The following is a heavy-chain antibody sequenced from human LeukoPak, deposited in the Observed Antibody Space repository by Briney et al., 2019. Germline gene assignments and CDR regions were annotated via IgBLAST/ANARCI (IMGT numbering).Heavy chain of an antibody. J-gene: IGHJ4*02. V-gene: IGHV4-38-2*01. D-gene: IGHD1-26*01. CDR1: GYSISSGYY. Sequence: SETVSLTCAVSGYSISSGYYWGWIRQPPGKGLEWMGSIYHSGSTNYNPSLKSRVTMSLDTSKNQLSLNLSSVTAADTAVYYCARSGGSGFQLDSWGQGTLVTVSS. CDR3: ARSGGSGFQLDS. CDR2: IYHSGST.